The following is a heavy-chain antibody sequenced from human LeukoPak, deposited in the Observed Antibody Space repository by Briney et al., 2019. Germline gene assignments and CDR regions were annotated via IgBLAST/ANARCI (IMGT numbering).Heavy chain of an antibody. CDR3: ARDVGRGYSSSWYDY. J-gene: IGHJ4*02. CDR1: GYTFTGYY. D-gene: IGHD6-13*01. CDR2: INPNSGGT. Sequence: ASVKVSCKASGYTFTGYYMHWVRQAPGQGLEWMGWINPNSGGTNYAQKFQGRVTMTRDTSISTAYVELSRLRSDDTAVYYCARDVGRGYSSSWYDYWGQGTPVTVSS. V-gene: IGHV1-2*02.